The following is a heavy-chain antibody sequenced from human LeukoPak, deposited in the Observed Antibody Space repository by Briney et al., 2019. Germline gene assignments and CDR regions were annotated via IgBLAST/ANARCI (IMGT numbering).Heavy chain of an antibody. Sequence: SETLSLTCAVSGYSISSGYYWGWIRQPPGKGLEWIGSIYHSGSTNYNPSLKSRVTISVDTSKNQFSLKLSSVTAADTAVYYCARPGEYSSSSEGWFDPWGQGTLVTVSS. D-gene: IGHD6-6*01. J-gene: IGHJ5*02. CDR3: ARPGEYSSSSEGWFDP. CDR1: GYSISSGYY. CDR2: IYHSGST. V-gene: IGHV4-38-2*01.